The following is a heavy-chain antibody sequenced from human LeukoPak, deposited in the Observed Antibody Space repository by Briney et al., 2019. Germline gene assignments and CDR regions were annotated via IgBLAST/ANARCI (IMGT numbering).Heavy chain of an antibody. CDR2: IKQDGSEK. CDR1: GFTFSTYW. Sequence: QAGGSLRLSCAASGFTFSTYWMNWVRQAPGKGLEWVANIKQDGSEKYYVDSVKGRFTISRDHAKNSLYLQMNSLRAEDTAVYYCARGASAAGPFDYWGQGTLVTVSS. D-gene: IGHD6-13*01. J-gene: IGHJ4*02. CDR3: ARGASAAGPFDY. V-gene: IGHV3-7*03.